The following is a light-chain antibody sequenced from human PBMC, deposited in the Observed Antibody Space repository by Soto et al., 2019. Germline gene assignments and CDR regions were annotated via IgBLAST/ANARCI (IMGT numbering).Light chain of an antibody. CDR2: GAS. J-gene: IGKJ2*01. CDR1: QSVSSSY. V-gene: IGKV3-20*01. CDR3: QQYNSSPHMYT. Sequence: EIVLTQSPGTLSLSPGERATLSCRASQSVSSSYLVWYQQKPGQAPRLLIYGASSRATGIPDRFSGSGSGTDFTLTISRLEPEDFAVYYCQQYNSSPHMYTFGQGTKLEIK.